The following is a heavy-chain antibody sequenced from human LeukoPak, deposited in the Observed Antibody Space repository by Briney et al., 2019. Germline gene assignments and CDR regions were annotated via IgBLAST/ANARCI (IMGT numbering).Heavy chain of an antibody. J-gene: IGHJ5*02. CDR3: ARDRGAAAGINNWFDP. V-gene: IGHV4-39*07. D-gene: IGHD6-13*01. CDR1: GGSISSSSYY. CDR2: IYYSGST. Sequence: SETLSLTCTVSGGSISSSSYYWGWIRQPPGKGLEWIGSIYYSGSTYYNPSLKSRVTISVDTSKNQFSLKLSSVTAADTAVYYCARDRGAAAGINNWFDPWGQGTLVTVSS.